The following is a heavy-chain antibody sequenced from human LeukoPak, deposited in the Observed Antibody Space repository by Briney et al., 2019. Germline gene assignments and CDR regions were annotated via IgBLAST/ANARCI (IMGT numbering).Heavy chain of an antibody. D-gene: IGHD3-22*01. Sequence: GGSLRLSCAASGFTVSSNYMSWVRQAPGKGLEWVSVMYTGGSTYYADSVKGRFTISRDNSKNTLYLQMNSLRAEDTALYYCARAPFYYDSSGYPYFDGWGQGTLVTVSS. CDR3: ARAPFYYDSSGYPYFDG. J-gene: IGHJ4*02. CDR1: GFTVSSNY. CDR2: MYTGGST. V-gene: IGHV3-53*01.